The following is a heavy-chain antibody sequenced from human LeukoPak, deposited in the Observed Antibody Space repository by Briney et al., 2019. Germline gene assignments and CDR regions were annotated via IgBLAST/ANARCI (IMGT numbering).Heavy chain of an antibody. CDR1: GFTFSNAW. D-gene: IGHD2-8*01. CDR2: IKSKTDGGTT. Sequence: NAGGSLRLSCAASGFTFSNAWMSWVRQAPGKGLEWVGRIKSKTDGGTTDYAAPVKGRFTISRDDSKNTLYLQMNSLKTEVTAVYYCTTVSGIVLMVYVDYWGQGTLVTVSS. CDR3: TTVSGIVLMVYVDY. J-gene: IGHJ4*02. V-gene: IGHV3-15*01.